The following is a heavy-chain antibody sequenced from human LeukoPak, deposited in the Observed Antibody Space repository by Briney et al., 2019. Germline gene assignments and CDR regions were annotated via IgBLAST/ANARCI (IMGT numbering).Heavy chain of an antibody. CDR3: AKVHSSGYYEHYDY. D-gene: IGHD3-22*01. J-gene: IGHJ4*02. CDR2: ISHDGSNK. CDR1: GFTFSSYD. Sequence: PGGSLRLSCAASGFTFSSYDMHWVRQAPGKGLEWVAVISHDGSNKYYADSVKGRFTISRDNSKNTLYLQMKSLRAEDTAVYYCAKVHSSGYYEHYDYWGQGTLVTVSS. V-gene: IGHV3-30-3*01.